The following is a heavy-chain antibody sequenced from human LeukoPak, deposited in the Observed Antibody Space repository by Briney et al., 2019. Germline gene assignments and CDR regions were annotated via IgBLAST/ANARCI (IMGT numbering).Heavy chain of an antibody. CDR1: GYTFTSYY. J-gene: IGHJ6*02. V-gene: IGHV1-46*01. CDR3: ARDRVDSSSYYPSYYYYGMDV. CDR2: INPSGGST. Sequence: ASVKVSCKGSGYTFTSYYMHWVRQAPGQGLEWMGIINPSGGSTSYAQKFQGRVTMTRDTSTSTVYMELSSLRSEDTAVYYCARDRVDSSSYYPSYYYYGMDVWGQGTTVTVSS. D-gene: IGHD3-22*01.